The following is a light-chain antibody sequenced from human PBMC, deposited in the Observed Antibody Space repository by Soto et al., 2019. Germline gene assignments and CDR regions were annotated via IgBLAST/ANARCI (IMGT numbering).Light chain of an antibody. Sequence: IHMTQSPSTLSASVLYRVTITFLASQSIGNWLAWYQQKPGTAPKVLIYHASNLQSGVPSRFSGSGSGTEFTLTISSLQPEDLATYYCQHLNSYPITFGQGTRLEIK. V-gene: IGKV1-5*01. CDR1: QSIGNW. CDR3: QHLNSYPIT. J-gene: IGKJ5*01. CDR2: HAS.